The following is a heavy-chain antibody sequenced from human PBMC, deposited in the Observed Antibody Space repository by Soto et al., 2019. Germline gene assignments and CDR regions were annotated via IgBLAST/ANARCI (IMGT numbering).Heavy chain of an antibody. V-gene: IGHV3-21*01. D-gene: IGHD2-15*01. CDR1: GFTFSSYS. CDR3: ARALVGGYCSGGSCYPDDY. Sequence: VQLVESGGGLVKPGGSLRLSCAASGFTFSSYSMNWVRQAPGKGLEWVSSISSSSSYIYYADSVKGRFTISRDNAKNSLYLQMNSLRAEDTAVYYCARALVGGYCSGGSCYPDDYWGQGTLVTVSS. J-gene: IGHJ4*02. CDR2: ISSSSSYI.